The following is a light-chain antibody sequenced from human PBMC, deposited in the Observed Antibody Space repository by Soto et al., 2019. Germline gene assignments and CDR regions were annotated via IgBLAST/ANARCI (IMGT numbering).Light chain of an antibody. CDR2: DAS. J-gene: IGKJ5*01. CDR1: QSVSSY. CDR3: QQRSNWPT. Sequence: EIVLTQSPATLSLSPGERATLSCRASQSVSSYLAWYQQKPGQAPRLLIYDASNRATGIPARFSGSGSGTDCTLTISRLEPEDFAVYYCQQRSNWPTFGQGTRLEIK. V-gene: IGKV3-11*01.